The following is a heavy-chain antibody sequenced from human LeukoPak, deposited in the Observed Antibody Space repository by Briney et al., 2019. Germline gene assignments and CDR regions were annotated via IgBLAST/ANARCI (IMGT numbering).Heavy chain of an antibody. Sequence: HPGGSLRLSCVASGFTVSSNYMSWVRQAPGKGLEWVSVIYSAGSTYYADSVKGRFTISRDNSKNTLYLQMDSLTAEDTAMYYCAKDEDGTTVDYYNYYYMDVWGKGTTVTVSS. CDR2: IYSAGST. CDR3: AKDEDGTTVDYYNYYYMDV. J-gene: IGHJ6*03. CDR1: GFTVSSNY. V-gene: IGHV3-53*05. D-gene: IGHD4-17*01.